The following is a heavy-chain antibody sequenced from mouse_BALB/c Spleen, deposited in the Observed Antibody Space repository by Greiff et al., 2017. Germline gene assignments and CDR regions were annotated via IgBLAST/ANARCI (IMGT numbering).Heavy chain of an antibody. CDR3: TRSGGNSFAY. V-gene: IGHV1-69*02. Sequence: VQLQQPGAELVRPGASVKLSCKASGYTFTSYWINWVKQRPGQGLEWIGNIYPSDSYTNYNQKFKDKATLTVDKSSSTAYMQLSSPTSEDSAVYYCTRSGGNSFAYWGQGTLVTVSA. CDR2: IYPSDSYT. CDR1: GYTFTSYW. D-gene: IGHD2-1*01. J-gene: IGHJ3*01.